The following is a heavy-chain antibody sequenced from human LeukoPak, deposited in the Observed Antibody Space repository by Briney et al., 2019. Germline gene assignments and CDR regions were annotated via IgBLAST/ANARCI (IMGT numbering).Heavy chain of an antibody. J-gene: IGHJ4*02. V-gene: IGHV3-48*04. Sequence: GGSLRLSCAASGFTFSSFGMNWVRQAPGKGLEWVSYISSSGSTIYYADSVKGRFTISRDNAKNSLYLQMNSLRAEDTAVYYCAILAVTYYFDYWGQGTLVTVSS. CDR3: AILAVTYYFDY. D-gene: IGHD2-21*02. CDR1: GFTFSSFG. CDR2: ISSSGSTI.